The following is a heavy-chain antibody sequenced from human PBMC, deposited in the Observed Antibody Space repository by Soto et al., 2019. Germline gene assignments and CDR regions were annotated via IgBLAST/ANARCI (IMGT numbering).Heavy chain of an antibody. CDR2: IIPIFGTA. D-gene: IGHD3-10*01. CDR3: ARASTMVRGSSQLYYDMDV. J-gene: IGHJ6*02. V-gene: IGHV1-69*01. CDR1: GGTFSSYA. Sequence: QVQLVQSGAEVKKPGSSVKVSCKASGGTFSSYAISWVRQAPGQGLEWMGGIIPIFGTANYAQKFQGRVTITADESTSTAYMELSSLRSEDTAVYYCARASTMVRGSSQLYYDMDVWGQGTTVTVSS.